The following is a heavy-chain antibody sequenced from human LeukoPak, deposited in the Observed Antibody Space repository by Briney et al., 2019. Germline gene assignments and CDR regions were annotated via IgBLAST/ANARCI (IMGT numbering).Heavy chain of an antibody. CDR1: GGSISSSSYY. D-gene: IGHD3-9*01. Sequence: SETLSLTCTVSGGSISSSSYYWGWIRQPPGKGLEWIGSIYYSGSTYYNPSLKSRVTISVDTSKNQFYLNLSSVTAADTAVYYCARAVGAFDWLPLFDFWGQGALVTVSS. V-gene: IGHV4-39*01. J-gene: IGHJ4*02. CDR3: ARAVGAFDWLPLFDF. CDR2: IYYSGST.